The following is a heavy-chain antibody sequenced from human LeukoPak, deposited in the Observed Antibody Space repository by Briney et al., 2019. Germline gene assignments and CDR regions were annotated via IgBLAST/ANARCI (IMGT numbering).Heavy chain of an antibody. Sequence: GGSLRLSCAASGFTFSDYYMSWIRQAPGKGPEWVSVIYSGGSTYYADSVKGRFTISRDNSKNTLYLQMNSLRAEDTAVYYCARVGYGSGSYYRSYWGQGTLVTVSS. J-gene: IGHJ4*02. CDR3: ARVGYGSGSYYRSY. CDR1: GFTFSDYY. CDR2: IYSGGST. D-gene: IGHD3-10*01. V-gene: IGHV3-53*01.